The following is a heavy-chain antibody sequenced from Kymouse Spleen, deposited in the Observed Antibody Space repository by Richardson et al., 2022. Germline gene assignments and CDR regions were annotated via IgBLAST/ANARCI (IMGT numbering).Heavy chain of an antibody. CDR1: GGSVSSGSYY. CDR3: ARVKAVAASFDY. Sequence: QVQLQESGPGLVKPSETLSLTCTVSGGSVSSGSYYWSWIRQPPGKGLEWIGYIYYSGSTNYNPSLKSRVTISVDTSKNQFSLKLSSVTAADTAVYYCARVKAVAASFDYWGQGTLVTVSS. J-gene: IGHJ4*02. D-gene: IGHD6-19*01. V-gene: IGHV4-61*01. CDR2: IYYSGST.